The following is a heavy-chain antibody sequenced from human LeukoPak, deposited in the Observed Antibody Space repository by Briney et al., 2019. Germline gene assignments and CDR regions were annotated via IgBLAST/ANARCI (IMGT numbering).Heavy chain of an antibody. V-gene: IGHV5-51*01. CDR2: IYPGDSDT. D-gene: IGHD6-13*01. CDR1: GYSFTSYW. CDR3: ARMDSSSWYMYYYYYMDA. J-gene: IGHJ6*03. Sequence: GESLKISCKGSGYSFTSYWIGWVRQMPGKGLEWMGIIYPGDSDTRYSPSFQGQVTISADRSISTAYLQWSSLKASDTAMYYCARMDSSSWYMYYYYYMDAWGKGTTVTVSS.